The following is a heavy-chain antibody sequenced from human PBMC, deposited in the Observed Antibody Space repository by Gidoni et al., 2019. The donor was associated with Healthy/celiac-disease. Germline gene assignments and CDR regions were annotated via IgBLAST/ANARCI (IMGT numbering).Heavy chain of an antibody. V-gene: IGHV4-59*08. CDR2: IYYSGST. J-gene: IGHJ3*02. CDR1: GGSISSYY. CDR3: ATQGDWTGTGGAFDI. D-gene: IGHD1-1*01. Sequence: QVQLQESGPGLVKPSETLSLTCTVSGGSISSYYWSWIRQPPGKGLEWIGYIYYSGSTNYNPSLKSRVTISVDTSKNQFSLKLSSVTAADTAVYYCATQGDWTGTGGAFDIWGQGTMVTVSS.